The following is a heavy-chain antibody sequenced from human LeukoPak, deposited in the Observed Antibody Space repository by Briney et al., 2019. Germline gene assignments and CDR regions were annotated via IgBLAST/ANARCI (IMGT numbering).Heavy chain of an antibody. D-gene: IGHD3-10*01. V-gene: IGHV3-30-3*01. CDR3: ARDSFYYGSGSQNIFDY. CDR2: ISYDGSNK. J-gene: IGHJ4*02. Sequence: GGSLRLSCAASGFTFSSYAMHWVRQAPGKGLEWVAVISYDGSNKYYADSVKGRFTISRDNSKNTLYLQMNSLRAEDTAVYYCARDSFYYGSGSQNIFDYWGQGTLVTVSS. CDR1: GFTFSSYA.